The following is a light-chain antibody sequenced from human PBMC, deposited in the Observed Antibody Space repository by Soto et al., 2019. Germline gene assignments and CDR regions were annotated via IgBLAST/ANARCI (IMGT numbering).Light chain of an antibody. J-gene: IGKJ1*01. CDR2: GAS. CDR3: QQYNDWPRT. Sequence: EIVMTQSPATLSVSPGERATLSCRASQSVGTYIAWYQQKPGQAPRLLIYGASTRAAGISPRFSGGGSGTEFTLTISSLQSEDFAVYYCQQYNDWPRTFGQGTKVGIK. V-gene: IGKV3-15*01. CDR1: QSVGTY.